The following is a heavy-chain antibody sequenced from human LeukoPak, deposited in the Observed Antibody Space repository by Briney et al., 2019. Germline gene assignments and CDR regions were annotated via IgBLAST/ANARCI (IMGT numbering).Heavy chain of an antibody. CDR2: IKQDGSEK. V-gene: IGHV3-7*03. CDR3: ARGSSSWQITLRFDY. J-gene: IGHJ4*02. CDR1: GFTFSSYW. Sequence: GGSLRLSCAASGFTFSSYWMSWVRQAPGKGLEWVANIKQDGSEKYYVDSVKGRFTICRDNAKNSLYLQMNSLKAEDTAVYYCARGSSSWQITLRFDYWGQGTLVTVSS. D-gene: IGHD6-13*01.